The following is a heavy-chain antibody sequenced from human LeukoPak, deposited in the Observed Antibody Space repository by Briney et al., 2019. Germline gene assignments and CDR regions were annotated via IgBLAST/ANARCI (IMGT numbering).Heavy chain of an antibody. Sequence: PGGSLRLSCAASGFTFSSYSMTWVRQAPGKGLEWVANIKQDGSEKSKNSLYLQMNSLRAEDTAVYYCARDRSGVVITHWGQGTLVTVSS. J-gene: IGHJ4*02. CDR2: IKQDGSEK. D-gene: IGHD3-3*01. V-gene: IGHV3-7*03. CDR1: GFTFSSYS. CDR3: ARDRSGVVITH.